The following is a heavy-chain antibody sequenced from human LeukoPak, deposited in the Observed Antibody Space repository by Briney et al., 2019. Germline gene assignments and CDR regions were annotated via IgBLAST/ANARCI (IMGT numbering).Heavy chain of an antibody. CDR1: GFTFSSYS. J-gene: IGHJ4*02. D-gene: IGHD3-10*01. CDR3: ARDRGYGSGSYRPLDY. Sequence: PGGSLRLSCAASGFTFSSYSMNWVRQAPGKGLEWVSSISSSSSYIYYADSVKGRFTISRDNAKNSLYLQMNSLRAEDTAVYYCARDRGYGSGSYRPLDYWGQGTLVTVSS. CDR2: ISSSSSYI. V-gene: IGHV3-21*01.